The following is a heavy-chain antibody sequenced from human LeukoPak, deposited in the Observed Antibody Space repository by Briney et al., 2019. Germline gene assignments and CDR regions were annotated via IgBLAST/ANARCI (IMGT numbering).Heavy chain of an antibody. J-gene: IGHJ4*02. V-gene: IGHV7-4-1*02. CDR1: GYTFTSYA. CDR3: ASSTTRIAVAGTLDY. D-gene: IGHD6-19*01. Sequence: GASVKVSCKASGYTFTSYAMNWVQQAPGQGLEWMGWINTNTRNPTYAQGFTGRFVFSLDTSVSTAYLQISSLKAEDTAVYYCASSTTRIAVAGTLDYWGQGTLVTVSS. CDR2: INTNTRNP.